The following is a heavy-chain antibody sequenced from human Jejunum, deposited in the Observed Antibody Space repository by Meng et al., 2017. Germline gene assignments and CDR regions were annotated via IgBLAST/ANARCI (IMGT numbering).Heavy chain of an antibody. CDR2: IYYSGGT. CDR3: AHSSSSSSFGFDY. CDR1: GGSVSSAAYY. V-gene: IGHV4-61*08. D-gene: IGHD6-6*01. J-gene: IGHJ4*02. Sequence: QGQGKGSGPGLVRPSEPLSRPCPGYGGSVSSAAYYWNWIRQPPGKGLEWIGYIYYSGGTTYSPSLNSRVTISIDTAKNQVSLKVSSVTAADTAVYYCAHSSSSSSFGFDYWGQGTLVTVSS.